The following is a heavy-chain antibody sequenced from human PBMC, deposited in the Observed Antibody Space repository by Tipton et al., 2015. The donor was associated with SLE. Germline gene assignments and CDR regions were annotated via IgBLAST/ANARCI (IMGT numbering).Heavy chain of an antibody. D-gene: IGHD2-21*01. Sequence: GLVKPSGTLSLNCSVSDGSISSYYWSWIRQPPGKGLEWIGYIYYSGHTDYNPSLMGRLTMSVDTPRNQFSLKLSSVTAADTAVYYCARHPKRESGSQFLFDYWGQGTLVTVSS. CDR3: ARHPKRESGSQFLFDY. J-gene: IGHJ4*02. CDR1: DGSISSYY. CDR2: IYYSGHT. V-gene: IGHV4-59*08.